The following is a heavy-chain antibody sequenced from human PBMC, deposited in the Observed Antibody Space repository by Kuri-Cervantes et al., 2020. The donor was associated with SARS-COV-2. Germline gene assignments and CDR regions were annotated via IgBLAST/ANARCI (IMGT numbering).Heavy chain of an antibody. CDR1: GGTFSSYA. J-gene: IGHJ6*03. D-gene: IGHD3-3*01. CDR2: IIPIFGTA. Sequence: SVKVSCKASGGTFSSYAISWVRQAPGQGLEWMGGIIPIFGTAKYAQKFQGRVTMTRDTSTSTVYMELSSLRSEDTAVYYCARGPYYDFWSGFDYYYYMDVWGKGTTVTVSS. CDR3: ARGPYYDFWSGFDYYYYMDV. V-gene: IGHV1-69*05.